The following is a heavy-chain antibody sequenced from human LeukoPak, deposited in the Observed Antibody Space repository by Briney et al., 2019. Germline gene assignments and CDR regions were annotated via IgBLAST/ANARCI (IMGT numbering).Heavy chain of an antibody. CDR2: INSDGSST. CDR3: AKDIVVVPAAGDAFDI. V-gene: IGHV3-74*01. D-gene: IGHD2-2*01. CDR1: GFTFSSYW. J-gene: IGHJ3*02. Sequence: PGGSLRLSCAASGFTFSSYWMHWVRQAPGKGLVWVSRINSDGSSTSYADSVKGRFTISRDNAKNTLYLQLNSLRAEDTPIYSCAKDIVVVPAAGDAFDIWGQGTMVTVSS.